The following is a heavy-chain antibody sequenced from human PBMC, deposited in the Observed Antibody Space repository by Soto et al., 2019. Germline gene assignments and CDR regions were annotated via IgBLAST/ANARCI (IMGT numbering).Heavy chain of an antibody. Sequence: EVQLVESGGGLVQSGGSLRLSCAASGFNFRNYWMHWVRQAPGKGLVWVSRISTDGSSTTYADSVKGRFTISRDNAKNTLYLQMNSLRAEDTALYYCARDRAYSAYDNWGQGTLVTVSS. D-gene: IGHD5-12*01. CDR1: GFNFRNYW. V-gene: IGHV3-74*01. J-gene: IGHJ4*02. CDR3: ARDRAYSAYDN. CDR2: ISTDGSST.